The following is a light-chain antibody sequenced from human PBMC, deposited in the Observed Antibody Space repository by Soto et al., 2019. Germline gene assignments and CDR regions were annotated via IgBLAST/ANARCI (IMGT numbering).Light chain of an antibody. CDR1: QSVLSSSKNKNC. CDR2: WAS. V-gene: IGKV4-1*01. CDR3: QQYYSSPGFT. J-gene: IGKJ2*01. Sequence: DIVMTQSPDSLAVSLGERATISCKSSQSVLSSSKNKNCLAWFQQKPGQPPKLLIYWASTRESGVPDRFSGSGSGTDFTLTISSRQAEDVAVYYCQQYYSSPGFTFGQGTKLEIK.